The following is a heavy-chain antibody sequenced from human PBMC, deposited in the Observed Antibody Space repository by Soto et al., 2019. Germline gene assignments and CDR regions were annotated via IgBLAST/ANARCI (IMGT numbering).Heavy chain of an antibody. CDR2: IYHSGGT. D-gene: IGHD5-18*01. Sequence: SETLSLTCTVSGGSISSGGYSWSWIRQPPGKGLEWIGYIYHSGGTYYNPSLKSRVTISVDTSKNQFSLKLSSVTAADTAVYYCARGPPLYNYGYFDYWGQGTLVTVSS. CDR1: GGSISSGGYS. V-gene: IGHV4-30-2*01. CDR3: ARGPPLYNYGYFDY. J-gene: IGHJ4*02.